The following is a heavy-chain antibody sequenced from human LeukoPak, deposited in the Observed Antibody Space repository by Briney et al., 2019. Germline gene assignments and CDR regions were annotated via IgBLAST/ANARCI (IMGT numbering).Heavy chain of an antibody. CDR2: IIPILGIA. Sequence: SVKVSCKASGGTFSSYAISWVRQAPGQGLEWMGRIIPILGIANYAQKFQGRVTITADESTSTAYMELSSLRSEDTAVYYCAREEGTTGTTADNWFDPWGQGTLVTVSS. CDR1: GGTFSSYA. D-gene: IGHD1-1*01. J-gene: IGHJ5*02. V-gene: IGHV1-69*04. CDR3: AREEGTTGTTADNWFDP.